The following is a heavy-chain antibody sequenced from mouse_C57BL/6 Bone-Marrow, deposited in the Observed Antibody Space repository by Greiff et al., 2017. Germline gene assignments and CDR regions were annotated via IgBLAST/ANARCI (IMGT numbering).Heavy chain of an antibody. V-gene: IGHV1-59*01. CDR3: AGTVVAHWYFDV. Sequence: QVQLQQPGAELVRPGTSVKLSCKASGYTFTSYWMHWVKQRPGQGLEWIGVIDPSDSYTNYKQKFKGKATLTVDTSSSTAYMQLSSLTSEDSAVYDCAGTVVAHWYFDVWGTGTTVTVSS. CDR2: IDPSDSYT. D-gene: IGHD1-1*01. J-gene: IGHJ1*03. CDR1: GYTFTSYW.